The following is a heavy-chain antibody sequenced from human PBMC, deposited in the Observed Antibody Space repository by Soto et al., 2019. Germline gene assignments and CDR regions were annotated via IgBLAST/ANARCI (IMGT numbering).Heavy chain of an antibody. D-gene: IGHD6-19*01. Sequence: GASVKVSCKASGGTFSSYAISWVRQAPGQGLEWMGGIIPIFGTANYAQKFQGRVAITADESTSTAYMELSSLRSEDTAVYYCARADAPPEQWLVGGYGMDVWGQGITVTVSS. CDR3: ARADAPPEQWLVGGYGMDV. CDR1: GGTFSSYA. CDR2: IIPIFGTA. V-gene: IGHV1-69*13. J-gene: IGHJ6*02.